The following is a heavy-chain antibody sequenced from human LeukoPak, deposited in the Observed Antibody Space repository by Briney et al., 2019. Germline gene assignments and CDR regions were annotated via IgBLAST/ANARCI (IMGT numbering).Heavy chain of an antibody. D-gene: IGHD3-9*01. V-gene: IGHV3-30-3*01. CDR2: ISYDGSNK. CDR1: GFTFSSYA. J-gene: IGHJ4*02. Sequence: PGGSLRLSCAASGFTFSSYAMHWVRQAPGKGLEWVAVISYDGSNKYYADSVKGRFTISRDNSKNTLYLQMNSLRAEDTAVYYCASNNILTGYFYWGQGTLVTVSS. CDR3: ASNNILTGYFY.